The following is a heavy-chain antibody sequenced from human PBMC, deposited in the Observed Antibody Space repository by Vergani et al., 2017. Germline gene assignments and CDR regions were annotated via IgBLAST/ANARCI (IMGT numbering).Heavy chain of an antibody. CDR3: ARVYGDNCRDFDY. CDR2: INHSGST. J-gene: IGHJ4*02. CDR1: GGSFSGYY. D-gene: IGHD5-24*01. V-gene: IGHV4-34*01. Sequence: QVQLQQWGAGLLKPSETLSLTCAVYGGSFSGYYWSWIRQPPGKGLEWIGEINHSGSTNYNPSLTSRVTISVDTSKNQFSLKLSSVTAADTTVYYCARVYGDNCRDFDYWGQGTLVTVSS.